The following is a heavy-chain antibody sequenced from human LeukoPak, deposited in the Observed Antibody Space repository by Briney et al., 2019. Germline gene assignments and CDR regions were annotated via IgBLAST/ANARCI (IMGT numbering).Heavy chain of an antibody. CDR3: ATSRYTYAEFFDY. CDR2: FDPDDGQT. D-gene: IGHD5-18*01. J-gene: IGHJ4*02. Sequence: ASVKVSCKVSGYTLTELSMHWVRQAPGKGLAWMGGFDPDDGQTIYARKFQGRVTMTEDRSTDTAYMELSSLRSEDTAVYYCATSRYTYAEFFDYWGQGTLVTVSS. V-gene: IGHV1-24*01. CDR1: GYTLTELS.